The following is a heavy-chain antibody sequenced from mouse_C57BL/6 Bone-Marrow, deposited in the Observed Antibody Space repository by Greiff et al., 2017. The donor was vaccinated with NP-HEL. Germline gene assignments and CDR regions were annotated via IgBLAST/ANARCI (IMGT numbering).Heavy chain of an antibody. CDR2: ISSGSSTI. D-gene: IGHD2-1*01. J-gene: IGHJ3*01. V-gene: IGHV5-17*01. CDR3: ARSYGSYGFPGFAY. Sequence: DVKLVESGGGLVKPGGSLKLSCAASGFTFSDYGMHWVRQAPEQGLEWVAYISSGSSTIYYADTVKGRFTFSRDNAKNTLFLQMTSLRSEDTAMYYSARSYGSYGFPGFAYWGQGTLVTVSA. CDR1: GFTFSDYG.